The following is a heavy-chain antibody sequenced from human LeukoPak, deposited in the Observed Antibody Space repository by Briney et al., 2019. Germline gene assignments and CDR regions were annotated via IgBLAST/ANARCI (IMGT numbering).Heavy chain of an antibody. J-gene: IGHJ4*02. CDR2: LRYDGSNK. V-gene: IGHV3-30*02. CDR3: AKEYDILTGYYSFDY. D-gene: IGHD3-9*01. CDR1: GFTFSSYG. Sequence: TGGSLRLSCAASGFTFSSYGMHWVRQAPGKGLEWVAFLRYDGSNKYYAGSVKGRFAISRDNSKNTLYLQMNSLRAEDTAVYYCAKEYDILTGYYSFDYWGQGTLVTVSS.